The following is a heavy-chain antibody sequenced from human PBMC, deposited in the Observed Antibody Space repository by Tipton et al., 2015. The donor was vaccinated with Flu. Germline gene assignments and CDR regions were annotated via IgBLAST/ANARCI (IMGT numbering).Heavy chain of an antibody. V-gene: IGHV4-38-2*01. CDR2: MSHSGRT. J-gene: IGHJ4*01. Sequence: TLSLTCAVSGYSINSGYFWGWIRQPPGKGLEWIGSMSHSGRTYYNPSLKSRVTISADTWKTQFSLKLGSVTAADTAVYYCARLTYYYGSGTSDCWGHRTLLTVSS. D-gene: IGHD3-10*01. CDR3: ARLTYYYGSGTSDC. CDR1: GYSINSGYF.